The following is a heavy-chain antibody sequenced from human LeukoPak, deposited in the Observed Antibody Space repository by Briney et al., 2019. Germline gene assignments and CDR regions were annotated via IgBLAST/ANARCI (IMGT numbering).Heavy chain of an antibody. CDR2: ISSNGGST. CDR3: ARDGDAPMTDFDY. V-gene: IGHV3-64D*09. J-gene: IGHJ4*02. CDR1: GFTFSNYA. D-gene: IGHD2-21*02. Sequence: PGGSLRLSCSASGFTFSNYAMHWARQAPGKGLEYVSGISSNGGSTYYADSVKGRFTISRDNSKNTLFLQMSSLRADDTAVYYCARDGDAPMTDFDYWGQGTLVTVSS.